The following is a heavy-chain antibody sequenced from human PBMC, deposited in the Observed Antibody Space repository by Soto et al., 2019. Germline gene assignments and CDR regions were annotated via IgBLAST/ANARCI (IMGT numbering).Heavy chain of an antibody. V-gene: IGHV3-74*01. CDR3: ARGPTGWYGYDY. Sequence: EFQLVESGGGLVQPGGSLRLSCAASGFTFSSPWMHWVRQAPGKGLVWVSRIYSDGSRTNYADSVQGRFTISRDNAKNTLYLLMNSLRAEDTALYYCARGPTGWYGYDYWGHGTLVTVSS. CDR2: IYSDGSRT. CDR1: GFTFSSPW. D-gene: IGHD6-19*01. J-gene: IGHJ4*01.